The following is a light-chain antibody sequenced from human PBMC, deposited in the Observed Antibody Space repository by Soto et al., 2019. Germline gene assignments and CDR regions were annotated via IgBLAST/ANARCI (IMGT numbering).Light chain of an antibody. CDR3: CSYAGSIIFL. CDR2: EDT. V-gene: IGLV2-23*01. CDR1: GSDIGIYEF. Sequence: QSALTQPVSVSGSPGQSITISCTGTGSDIGIYEFVSWYQHHPGKAPKLIISEDTKRPSGVSNRFSGSKSGSTASLTISGLQAEDEADYYCCSYAGSIIFLVGTGTKVTVL. J-gene: IGLJ1*01.